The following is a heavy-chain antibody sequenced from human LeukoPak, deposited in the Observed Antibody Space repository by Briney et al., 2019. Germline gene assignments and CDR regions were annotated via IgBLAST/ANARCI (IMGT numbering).Heavy chain of an antibody. D-gene: IGHD6-13*01. CDR2: INPNSGGT. J-gene: IGHJ4*02. CDR3: ARAPVGTAAGAYFDY. Sequence: ASVKVSCKASGYTFTGYYMHWVRQAPGQGLEWMGWINPNSGGTNYAQKFQGRVTMTRDTSISTAYMELSRLRSDDTAVYYCARAPVGTAAGAYFDYWGQGTLVTVSS. CDR1: GYTFTGYY. V-gene: IGHV1-2*02.